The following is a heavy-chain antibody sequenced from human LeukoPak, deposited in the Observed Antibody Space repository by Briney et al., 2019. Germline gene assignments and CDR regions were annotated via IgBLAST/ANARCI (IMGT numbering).Heavy chain of an antibody. Sequence: GGSLRLSCAVSGFPFSVYEMNWVRQAPGKGLEWVAVIWSDGTEKYYGDAVKGRFTISRDNSRNTLYLQMNSLRGEDTAVYYCAKDAQRGFDYSNSLEYWGQGTLVTVSS. CDR3: AKDAQRGFDYSNSLEY. CDR2: IWSDGTEK. CDR1: GFPFSVYE. D-gene: IGHD4-11*01. V-gene: IGHV3-33*06. J-gene: IGHJ4*02.